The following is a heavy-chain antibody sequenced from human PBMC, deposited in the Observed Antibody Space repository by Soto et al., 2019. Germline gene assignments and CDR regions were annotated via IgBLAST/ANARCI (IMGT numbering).Heavy chain of an antibody. CDR2: ISYDGSNK. V-gene: IGHV3-30-3*01. CDR3: ARDHLPDIVATIKGYYYYYGMDV. CDR1: GFTFSSYA. Sequence: PGWSLRVSCASSGFTFSSYAMHWVRQAPGKGLGWVAVISYDGSNKYYADSVKGRFTISRDNSKNTLYLQMNSLRAEDTAVYYCARDHLPDIVATIKGYYYYYGMDVWGQGTTVTVSS. J-gene: IGHJ6*02. D-gene: IGHD5-12*01.